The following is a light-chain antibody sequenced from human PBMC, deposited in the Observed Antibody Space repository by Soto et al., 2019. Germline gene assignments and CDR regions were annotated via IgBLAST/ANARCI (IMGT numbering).Light chain of an antibody. Sequence: EIVMTQSPATLSVSPGERATLSCRASQSVSSNLAWYQQKPGQTPRLLIYDASSRATGIPARFSGSGSGTGFTLTISSLQSEDFAVYYCQQYKNWPLTFGGGTNVEIK. J-gene: IGKJ4*01. CDR3: QQYKNWPLT. CDR2: DAS. V-gene: IGKV3-15*01. CDR1: QSVSSN.